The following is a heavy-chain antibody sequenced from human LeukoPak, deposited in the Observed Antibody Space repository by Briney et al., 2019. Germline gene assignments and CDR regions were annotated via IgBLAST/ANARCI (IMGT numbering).Heavy chain of an antibody. V-gene: IGHV1-18*01. Sequence: GASVKVSCKASGYTFTSYGISWVRQAPGQGLEWMGWISAYNGNTNYAQKLQGRVTLTTDTSTSTAYMELSSLRSEDTAVYYCARPGRVVATISPLAYWGQGTLVTVSS. CDR2: ISAYNGNT. J-gene: IGHJ4*02. D-gene: IGHD5-12*01. CDR1: GYTFTSYG. CDR3: ARPGRVVATISPLAY.